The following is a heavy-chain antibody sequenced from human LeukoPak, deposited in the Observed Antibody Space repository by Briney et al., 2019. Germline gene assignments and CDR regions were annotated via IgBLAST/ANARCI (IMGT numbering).Heavy chain of an antibody. Sequence: GGSLRLSCTASGFTFGDYVMSWVRQAPGKGLEWVGFIRSKAYGGTTEYAASVKGRFTISRDDSKSLAYLQMNSLKTEDTAVYYCTRDSVTYYYDGFDYLGQGTLVTVSS. CDR2: IRSKAYGGTT. V-gene: IGHV3-49*04. CDR1: GFTFGDYV. CDR3: TRDSVTYYYDGFDY. J-gene: IGHJ4*02. D-gene: IGHD3-22*01.